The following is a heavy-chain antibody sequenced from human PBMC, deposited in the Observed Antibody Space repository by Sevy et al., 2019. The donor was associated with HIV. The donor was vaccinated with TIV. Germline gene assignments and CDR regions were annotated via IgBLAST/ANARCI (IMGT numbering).Heavy chain of an antibody. J-gene: IGHJ3*02. D-gene: IGHD3-10*01. CDR3: ARDLATIRFAELLSPGAFDI. Sequence: ASVKVSCKASGYTFTSYGISWVRQAPGQGLEWMGWISAYNGNTNYAQKLQGTVTMTTDTSTSTAYMELRSLRSDDTAVYYCARDLATIRFAELLSPGAFDIWGQGTMVTVSS. CDR1: GYTFTSYG. CDR2: ISAYNGNT. V-gene: IGHV1-18*01.